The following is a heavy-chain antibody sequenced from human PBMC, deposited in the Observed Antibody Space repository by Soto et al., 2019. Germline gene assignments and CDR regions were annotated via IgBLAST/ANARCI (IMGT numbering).Heavy chain of an antibody. CDR1: GFTFSSYG. CDR2: IWYDGSNK. D-gene: IGHD6-13*01. Sequence: PGGSLRLSCAASGFTFSSYGMHWVRQAPGKGLEWVAVIWYDGSNKYYADSVKGRFTISRDNSKNTLYLQMNSLRAEDTAVYYCARDRTSSSYSYYFDYWGQGTLVTVYS. V-gene: IGHV3-33*01. CDR3: ARDRTSSSYSYYFDY. J-gene: IGHJ4*02.